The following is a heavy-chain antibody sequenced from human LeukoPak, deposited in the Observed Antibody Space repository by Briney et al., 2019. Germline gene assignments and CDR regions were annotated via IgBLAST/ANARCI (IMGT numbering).Heavy chain of an antibody. CDR1: GFTFSSYG. V-gene: IGHV3-30*02. J-gene: IGHJ3*02. Sequence: GGSLRLSCAASGFTFSSYGMHWVRQAPGKGLEWVAFIRYDGSNKYYADSAKGRFTISRDNSKNTLYLQMNSLRAEDTAVYYCAKVSTYYYDRDAFDIWGQGTMVTVSS. CDR2: IRYDGSNK. CDR3: AKVSTYYYDRDAFDI. D-gene: IGHD3-22*01.